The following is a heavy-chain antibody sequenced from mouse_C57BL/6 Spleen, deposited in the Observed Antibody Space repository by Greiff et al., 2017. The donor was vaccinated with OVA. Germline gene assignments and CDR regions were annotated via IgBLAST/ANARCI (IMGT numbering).Heavy chain of an antibody. CDR1: GYTFTGYA. J-gene: IGHJ2*01. CDR3: ERSSFDY. V-gene: IGHV1-7*01. CDR2: INPCCGYA. Sequence: VQLQQSGPELARPGASVKLSCKASGYTFTGYAMHWVKQRHAQGLEWIGYINPCCGYARYNQKFKDKATLTADKSSSTAYMQLCSLTHEHSAVDYCERSSFDYWGQGTTLTVSS.